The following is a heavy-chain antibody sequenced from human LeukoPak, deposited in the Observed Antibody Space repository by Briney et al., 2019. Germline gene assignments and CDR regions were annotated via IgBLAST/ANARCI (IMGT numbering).Heavy chain of an antibody. CDR1: GYSFTSYW. Sequence: GEPLKISCKGSGYSFTSYWIGWVRQMPGKGLEWMGIIYPGDSDTRYSPSFQGQVTISADKSISTAYLQWSSLKASDTAVYYCASSDDSSGYYEGTYWGQGTLVTVSS. CDR3: ASSDDSSGYYEGTY. D-gene: IGHD3-22*01. V-gene: IGHV5-51*01. J-gene: IGHJ4*02. CDR2: IYPGDSDT.